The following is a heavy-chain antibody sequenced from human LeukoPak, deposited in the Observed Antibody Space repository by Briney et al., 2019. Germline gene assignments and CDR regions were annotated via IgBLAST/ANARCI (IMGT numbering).Heavy chain of an antibody. Sequence: GGSLRLSCAASGFTFSDYYMSWIRQAPGKGLEWVSYISSSGSTIYYADSVKGRFTISRDNAKNSLYLQMNSLRAEDTAVYYCASSSSWCTNWSWGTNWFDPWGQGTLVTVSS. CDR1: GFTFSDYY. CDR3: ASSSSWCTNWSWGTNWFDP. D-gene: IGHD6-13*01. CDR2: ISSSGSTI. V-gene: IGHV3-11*04. J-gene: IGHJ5*02.